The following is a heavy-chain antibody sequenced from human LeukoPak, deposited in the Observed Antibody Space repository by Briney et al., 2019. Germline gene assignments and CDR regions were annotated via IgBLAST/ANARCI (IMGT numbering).Heavy chain of an antibody. V-gene: IGHV4-39*01. CDR3: ARSDYDFWSGPHYYFDY. CDR2: IYYSGST. CDR1: GGSISSSSYY. J-gene: IGHJ4*02. D-gene: IGHD3-3*01. Sequence: SETLSLTCTVSGGSISSSSYYWGWIRQPPGKGLEWIGSIYYSGSTYYNPSLKSRVTISVDTSKNQFSLKLSSVTAAYTAVYYCARSDYDFWSGPHYYFDYWGQGTLVTVSS.